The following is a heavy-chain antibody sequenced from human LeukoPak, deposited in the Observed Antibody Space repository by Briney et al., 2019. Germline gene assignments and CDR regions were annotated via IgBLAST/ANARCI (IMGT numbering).Heavy chain of an antibody. V-gene: IGHV1-18*01. CDR3: ARGDCTNGVCYRLHDY. CDR2: ISAYNGNT. Sequence: ASVKVSCKASGYTFTSYGISWVRQAPGQGLEWMGWISAYNGNTNYAQELQGRVTMTTDTSTSTAYMELRSLRSDDTAVYYCARGDCTNGVCYRLHDYWGQGTLVTVSS. J-gene: IGHJ4*02. D-gene: IGHD2-8*01. CDR1: GYTFTSYG.